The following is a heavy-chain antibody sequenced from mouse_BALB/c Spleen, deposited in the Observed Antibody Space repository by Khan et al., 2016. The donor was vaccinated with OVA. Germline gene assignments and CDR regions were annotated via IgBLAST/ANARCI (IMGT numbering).Heavy chain of an antibody. CDR2: INPSNGRS. J-gene: IGHJ3*01. CDR3: VRSTMVTTEFAY. CDR1: GYTFTSYW. D-gene: IGHD2-2*01. V-gene: IGHV1S81*02. Sequence: QVQLQQPGAELVKPGASVKLSCKASGYTFTSYWMQWVKQRPGQGLEWIGEINPSNGRSNYNENFKSKATLTDDKSSTTAHMQLSSLTSEDSAVYYCVRSTMVTTEFAYWGQGTLVTVSA.